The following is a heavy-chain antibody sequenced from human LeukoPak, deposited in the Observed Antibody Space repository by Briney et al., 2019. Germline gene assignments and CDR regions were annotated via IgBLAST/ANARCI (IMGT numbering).Heavy chain of an antibody. CDR3: AKDRGIAAADTSYYYGMDV. CDR1: GFTFSSYG. J-gene: IGHJ6*02. D-gene: IGHD6-13*01. Sequence: PGGSLRLSCAASGFTFSSYGMHWVRQAPGKGLEWVAVISYDGSNKYYADSVKGRFTISRDNSKNTLYPQMNSLRAEDTAVYYCAKDRGIAAADTSYYYGMDVWGQGTTVTVSS. CDR2: ISYDGSNK. V-gene: IGHV3-30*18.